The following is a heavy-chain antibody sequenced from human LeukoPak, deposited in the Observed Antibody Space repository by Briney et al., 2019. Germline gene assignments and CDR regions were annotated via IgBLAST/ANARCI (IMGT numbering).Heavy chain of an antibody. Sequence: SETLSLTCTVSGGSISSYYWSWIRQPPGKGLEWIGYIYYSGSTNYNPSLKSRVTISVDTSKNQFSLKLSSVTAADTAVYCCARLLRFNWNPYYFDYWGQGTLVTVSS. J-gene: IGHJ4*02. D-gene: IGHD1-20*01. CDR1: GGSISSYY. CDR2: IYYSGST. CDR3: ARLLRFNWNPYYFDY. V-gene: IGHV4-59*08.